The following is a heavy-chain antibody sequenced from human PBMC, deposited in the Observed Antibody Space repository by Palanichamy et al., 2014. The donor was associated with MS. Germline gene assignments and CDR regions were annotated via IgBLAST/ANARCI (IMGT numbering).Heavy chain of an antibody. Sequence: QVQLQQSGPGLVKPSQTLSLTCAISGDSVSSNSAAWNWIRQSPSRGLEWLGRTYYRSKWYNDYALSVKSRITINPDTSKNQFSLHVSSVTPEDTAVYYCXRAGANWGSLDYWGQGTLVTVSS. CDR3: XRAGANWGSLDY. V-gene: IGHV6-1*01. J-gene: IGHJ4*02. CDR1: GDSVSSNSAA. D-gene: IGHD7-27*01. CDR2: TYYRSKWYN.